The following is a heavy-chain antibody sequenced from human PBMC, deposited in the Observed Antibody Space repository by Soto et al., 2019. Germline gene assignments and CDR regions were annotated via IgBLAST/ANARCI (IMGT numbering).Heavy chain of an antibody. CDR2: IYYSGST. Sequence: SETLSLTCTVSGGSVSSGSYYLSWIRQPPGKGLEWIGYIYYSGSTNYNPSLKSRVTISVDTSKNQFSLKLSSVTAADTAVYYCAREGNYYDSSGYYGNWFDPWGQGTLVTVSA. D-gene: IGHD3-22*01. J-gene: IGHJ5*02. V-gene: IGHV4-61*01. CDR1: GGSVSSGSYY. CDR3: AREGNYYDSSGYYGNWFDP.